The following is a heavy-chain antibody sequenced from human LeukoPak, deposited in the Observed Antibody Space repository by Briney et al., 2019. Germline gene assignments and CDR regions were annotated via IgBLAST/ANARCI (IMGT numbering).Heavy chain of an antibody. J-gene: IGHJ4*02. CDR1: GFTLSSYW. D-gene: IGHD5-18*01. CDR3: IRGDRGYSYGY. V-gene: IGHV3-74*01. Sequence: GGSLRLSCAASGFTLSSYWMHWVRQAPGKGLVWVSRINSDGSNTNYADSVKGRFTISRDNAGNTLYLEVSSLRAEDTAVYYCIRGDRGYSYGYWGQATLVTVSS. CDR2: INSDGSNT.